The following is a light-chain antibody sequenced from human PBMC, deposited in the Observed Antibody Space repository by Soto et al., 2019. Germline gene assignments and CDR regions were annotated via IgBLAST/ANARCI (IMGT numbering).Light chain of an antibody. J-gene: IGLJ2*01. CDR2: EVS. Sequence: QSALTQPPSASGSPGQSVTISCTGTSSDVGGYNYVSWYQQHPGKAPKLMIYEVSKRRSGVPDRFSGSKSGNTASLTVSGLQAEDEADYYCSSYAGGNNVVFGGGTKVTVL. CDR3: SSYAGGNNVV. V-gene: IGLV2-8*01. CDR1: SSDVGGYNY.